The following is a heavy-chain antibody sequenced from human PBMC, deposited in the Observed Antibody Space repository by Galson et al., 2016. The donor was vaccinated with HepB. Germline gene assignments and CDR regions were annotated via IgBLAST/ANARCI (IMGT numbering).Heavy chain of an antibody. Sequence: SLRLSCAASGFTFNNYGMARVRQAPGKGPEWVSTTTARRGDTFYAGSVKGRFTTSRDNSKNMFFLQMNSLRAEDSAEYYCAKRSASGAYYDSWGQGTLVTVSS. CDR1: GFTFNNYG. CDR2: TTARRGDT. D-gene: IGHD3-10*01. CDR3: AKRSASGAYYDS. J-gene: IGHJ4*02. V-gene: IGHV3-23*01.